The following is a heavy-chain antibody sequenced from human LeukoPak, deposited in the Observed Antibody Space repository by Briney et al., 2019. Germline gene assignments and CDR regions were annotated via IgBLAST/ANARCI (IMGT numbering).Heavy chain of an antibody. CDR3: ARANTSEYYYYMDV. Sequence: PGGSLRLSCAASGFTFSSYSMNWVRQAPGKGLEWVSSISSSSYIYYADSVKGRFTISRDNAKNSLYLQMNSLRAEDTAVYYCARANTSEYYYYMDVWGKGTTVTVSS. D-gene: IGHD2-8*01. CDR2: ISSSSYI. V-gene: IGHV3-21*01. CDR1: GFTFSSYS. J-gene: IGHJ6*03.